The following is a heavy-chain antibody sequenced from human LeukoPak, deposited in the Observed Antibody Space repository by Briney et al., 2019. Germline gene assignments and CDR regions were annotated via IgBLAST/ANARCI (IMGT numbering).Heavy chain of an antibody. CDR3: ARKGVAADTGGVAFDI. J-gene: IGHJ3*02. CDR1: GFTFNNAW. Sequence: PGRSLRLSCAASGFTFNNAWMSWVRQAPGKGLEWVSVIYSGGSTYYADSVKGRFTISRDNSKNTLYLQMNSLRAEDTAVYYCARKGVAADTGGVAFDIWGQGTMVTVSS. D-gene: IGHD2-15*01. CDR2: IYSGGST. V-gene: IGHV3-66*01.